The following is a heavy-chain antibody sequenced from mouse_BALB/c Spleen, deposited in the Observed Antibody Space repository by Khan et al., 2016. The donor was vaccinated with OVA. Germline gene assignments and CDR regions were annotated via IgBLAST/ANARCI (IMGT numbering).Heavy chain of an antibody. J-gene: IGHJ2*01. CDR3: TRDRIDY. Sequence: QVQLKESGAELAKPGALVKMSCKASGYTFTTYWMHWVKQRPGQGLEWIGYINPTSGYTDYNEKFKDRATLSADKSSSTAYMQLSSLTSEDSAGYYCTRDRIDYWGQGTTLTVSS. V-gene: IGHV1-7*01. CDR2: INPTSGYT. CDR1: GYTFTTYW.